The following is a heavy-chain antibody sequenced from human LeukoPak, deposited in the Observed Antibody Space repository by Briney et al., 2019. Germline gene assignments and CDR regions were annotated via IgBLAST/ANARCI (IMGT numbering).Heavy chain of an antibody. CDR3: ARVLSSGWYGGYFDY. CDR2: IYHSGST. V-gene: IGHV4-4*02. D-gene: IGHD6-19*01. CDR1: GGSISSSNW. Sequence: SGTLSLTCAVSGGSISSSNWWSWVRQPPGKGPGWIGEIYHSGSTNYNPSLKSRVTISVDKSKNQFYLKLSSVTAAEPAVYYCARVLSSGWYGGYFDYWGQGTLVTVSS. J-gene: IGHJ4*02.